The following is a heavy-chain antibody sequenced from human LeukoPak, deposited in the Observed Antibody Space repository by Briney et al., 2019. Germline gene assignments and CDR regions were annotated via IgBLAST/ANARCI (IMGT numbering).Heavy chain of an antibody. CDR2: INWNGGST. CDR1: GFTFDDYG. J-gene: IGHJ4*02. Sequence: GGSLRLSCAASGFTFDDYGMSWVRQAPGKGLEWGAGINWNGGSTDYADSVKGRFTISRDKDKNSMYLQMKSLRGEDTALYYCPTTIVVVPATTNGVDYWGQGTLVTVSS. CDR3: PTTIVVVPATTNGVDY. V-gene: IGHV3-20*04. D-gene: IGHD2-2*01.